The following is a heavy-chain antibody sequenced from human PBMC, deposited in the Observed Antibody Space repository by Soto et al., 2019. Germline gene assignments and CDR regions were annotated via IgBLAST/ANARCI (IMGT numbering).Heavy chain of an antibody. CDR2: ISAYNGNT. CDR3: ARDPNLYCSGTDCYVY. D-gene: IGHD2-2*01. CDR1: GYTFTSYG. Sequence: ASVKVSCKASGYTFTSYGISWVRQAPGQGLEWMGWISAYNGNTNYAQKLQGRVTMTTGTSTSTAYMELRSLRSDDTAVYYCARDPNLYCSGTDCYVYWGHGTLVTVSS. J-gene: IGHJ4*01. V-gene: IGHV1-18*01.